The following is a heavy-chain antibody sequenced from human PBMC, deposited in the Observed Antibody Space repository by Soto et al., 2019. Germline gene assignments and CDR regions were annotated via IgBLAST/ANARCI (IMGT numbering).Heavy chain of an antibody. V-gene: IGHV4-39*01. J-gene: IGHJ6*02. D-gene: IGHD2-2*01. CDR2: ILHSGST. CDR3: ATLPAAMYFYGSDV. Sequence: SETLSLTCSVSGGPISSGYYYWAWVRQTPGKGLEWLGSILHSGSTYYNPSLKSRLTLSVDTSEDQFSLNLSSVTATDTGVYYCATLPAAMYFYGSDVWGPGTTVTVSS. CDR1: GGPISSGYYY.